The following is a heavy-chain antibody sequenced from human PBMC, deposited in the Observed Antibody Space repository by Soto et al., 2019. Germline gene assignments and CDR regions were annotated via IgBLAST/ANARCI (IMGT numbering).Heavy chain of an antibody. J-gene: IGHJ3*02. CDR2: IYYSGST. D-gene: IGHD5-12*01. CDR1: GGSISSYY. Sequence: SETLSLTCTVSGGSISSYYWSWIRQPPGKGLEWIGYIYYSGSTNYNPSLKSRVTISVDTSKNQFSLKLSSVTAADTAVYYCARVRRRWLQFRAFDIWGQGTMVTVSS. CDR3: ARVRRRWLQFRAFDI. V-gene: IGHV4-59*01.